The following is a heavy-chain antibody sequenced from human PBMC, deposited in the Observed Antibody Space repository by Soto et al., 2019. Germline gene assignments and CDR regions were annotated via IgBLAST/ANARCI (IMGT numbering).Heavy chain of an antibody. CDR3: ARVSSPGHYNWFDP. D-gene: IGHD6-13*01. CDR2: IYYSGST. V-gene: IGHV4-39*01. Sequence: SETLSLTCAVSGGSISTSSYYWGWIRQPPGKGLEWIGTIYYSGSTYYNPSLKSRITISVDTSKNQFSLRLSSVTATDTAVYYCARVSSPGHYNWFDPWGQGTLDTVSS. J-gene: IGHJ5*02. CDR1: GGSISTSSYY.